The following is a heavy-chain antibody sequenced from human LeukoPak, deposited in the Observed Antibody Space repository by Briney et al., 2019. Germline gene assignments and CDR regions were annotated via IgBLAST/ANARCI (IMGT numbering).Heavy chain of an antibody. J-gene: IGHJ4*02. V-gene: IGHV3-21*01. CDR1: GFTFSSYS. CDR2: ISSSSSYI. Sequence: GGSLRLSCAASGFTFSSYSMNWVRQAPGKGLEWVSSISSSSSYIYYADSVKGRFTISRDKAKNSLYLQMNSLRAEDTAVYYCASQITMIVVPAGGFDYWGQGTLVTVSS. CDR3: ASQITMIVVPAGGFDY. D-gene: IGHD3-22*01.